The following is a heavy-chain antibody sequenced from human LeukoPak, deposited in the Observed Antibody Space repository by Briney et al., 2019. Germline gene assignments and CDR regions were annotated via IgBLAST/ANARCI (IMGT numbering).Heavy chain of an antibody. D-gene: IGHD2-2*01. CDR1: GFTFSSYA. V-gene: IGHV3-23*01. CDR2: ISGSGGST. Sequence: GGSLRLSCAASGFTFSSYAMSWVRQAPGKGLEWVSAISGSGGSTYYAASVKGRFTISRDNSNTTLYLQMNSLRAEDTAVYYCARGYCSSTSCNPDYWGQGTLVTVSS. J-gene: IGHJ4*02. CDR3: ARGYCSSTSCNPDY.